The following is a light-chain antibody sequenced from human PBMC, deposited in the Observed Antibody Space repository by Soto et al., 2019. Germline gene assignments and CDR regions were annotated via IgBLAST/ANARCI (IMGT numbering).Light chain of an antibody. CDR1: QSISSY. Sequence: DIQMTQSPSSLSASVGDRVTITCRASQSISSYLNWYQQKPGKAPKLLIYAASSLQSGVPSRFSGSGSGTDFTLTISSLLPEDSATYYCQQIYSTPRTFGQGTTLEIK. J-gene: IGKJ2*01. V-gene: IGKV1-39*01. CDR3: QQIYSTPRT. CDR2: AAS.